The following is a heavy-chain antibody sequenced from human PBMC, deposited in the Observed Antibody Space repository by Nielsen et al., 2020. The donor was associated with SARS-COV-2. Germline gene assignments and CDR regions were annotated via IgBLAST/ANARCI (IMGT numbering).Heavy chain of an antibody. CDR2: INAGNGNT. CDR3: ARDLCSSTSCYFYYYYGMDV. J-gene: IGHJ6*02. D-gene: IGHD2-2*01. Sequence: WVRQAPGQRLEWMGWINAGNGNTKYSQKFQGRVTITTDTSTSTAYMELRSLRSDDTAVYYCARDLCSSTSCYFYYYYGMDVWGQGTTVTVSS. V-gene: IGHV1-18*01.